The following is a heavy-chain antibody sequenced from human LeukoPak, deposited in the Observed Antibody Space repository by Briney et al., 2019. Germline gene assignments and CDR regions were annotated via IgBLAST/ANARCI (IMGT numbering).Heavy chain of an antibody. D-gene: IGHD3-22*01. CDR1: GYTFTSYG. CDR3: AREQLDYDSSPHPGDAFDI. J-gene: IGHJ3*02. CDR2: ISAYNGNT. Sequence: WASVKVSCKASGYTFTSYGISWVRQAPGQGLEWMGWISAYNGNTNYAQKLQGRVTMTTDTSTSTAYMELRSPRSDDTAVYYCAREQLDYDSSPHPGDAFDIWGQGTMVTVSS. V-gene: IGHV1-18*01.